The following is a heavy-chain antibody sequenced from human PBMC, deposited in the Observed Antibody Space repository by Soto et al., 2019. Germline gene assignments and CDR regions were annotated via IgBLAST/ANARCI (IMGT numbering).Heavy chain of an antibody. D-gene: IGHD2-21*02. J-gene: IGHJ6*02. CDR2: VTANGGST. CDR1: GFTFSVYA. V-gene: IGHV3-23*01. CDR3: ASLGVGDWANYYYYYGMDV. Sequence: EVQLLESGGGFVQPGGSLRLSCAATGFTFSVYAMTWVGQAPGKGLEWVSAVTANGGSTYSADSVKGRFTISRDNSKNALFLQMNSVRAEDTAVYYCASLGVGDWANYYYYYGMDVWGQGTTVTVSS.